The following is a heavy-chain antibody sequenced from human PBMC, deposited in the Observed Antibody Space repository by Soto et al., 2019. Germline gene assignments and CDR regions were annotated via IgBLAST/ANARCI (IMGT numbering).Heavy chain of an antibody. V-gene: IGHV3-66*01. J-gene: IGHJ4*02. CDR2: IYSGGST. CDR1: GFTVSSNY. Sequence: GGSLRLSCAASGFTVSSNYMSWVRQAPGKGLEWVSVIYSGGSTYYADSVKGRFTISRDNSKNTLYLQMNSLRAEDTAVYYCARARYFDWLPYYFDYWGQGTLVTVSS. CDR3: ARARYFDWLPYYFDY. D-gene: IGHD3-9*01.